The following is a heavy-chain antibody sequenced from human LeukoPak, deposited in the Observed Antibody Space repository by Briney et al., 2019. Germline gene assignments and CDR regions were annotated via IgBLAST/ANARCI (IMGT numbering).Heavy chain of an antibody. CDR3: AKGQQLASYYYYYYMDV. CDR1: GFTFSSYG. V-gene: IGHV3-23*01. Sequence: GGSLRLSCAASGFTFSSYGMHWVRQAPGKGLEWVSAISGSGGSTYYADSVKGRFTISRDNSKNTLYLQMNSLRAEDTAVYYCAKGQQLASYYYYYYMDVWGKGTTVTVSS. D-gene: IGHD6-13*01. CDR2: ISGSGGST. J-gene: IGHJ6*03.